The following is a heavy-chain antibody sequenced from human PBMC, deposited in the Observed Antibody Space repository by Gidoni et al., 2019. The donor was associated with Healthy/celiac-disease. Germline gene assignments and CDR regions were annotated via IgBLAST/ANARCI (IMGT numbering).Heavy chain of an antibody. J-gene: IGHJ4*02. V-gene: IGHV3-9*01. CDR3: ACFTMIRKNYFDY. Sequence: EVQLVESGGGLVQPGRSLRLYCGAAGFTFEDYAMQWVRQAPGKGLEWVSDISWNSGSIVYAASVKGRFTISRDNATNSLYLQINSLRADDTALYYCACFTMIRKNYFDYWGQGTLVTVSS. CDR2: ISWNSGSI. D-gene: IGHD3-22*01. CDR1: GFTFEDYA.